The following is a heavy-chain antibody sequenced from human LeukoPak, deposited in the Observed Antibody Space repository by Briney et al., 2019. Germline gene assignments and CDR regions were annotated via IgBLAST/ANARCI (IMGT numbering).Heavy chain of an antibody. D-gene: IGHD3-16*02. Sequence: ASVKVSCKTSGYTFTGYYIQWARQAPGQGLEWMGYINPDSGGTNYAQEFQGRVTMTRDTSISTAYMELNRLRSDDTAVYYCARGEMITFGGVIVISTFDIWGQGTMVTVS. CDR3: ARGEMITFGGVIVISTFDI. J-gene: IGHJ3*02. CDR1: GYTFTGYY. V-gene: IGHV1-2*02. CDR2: INPDSGGT.